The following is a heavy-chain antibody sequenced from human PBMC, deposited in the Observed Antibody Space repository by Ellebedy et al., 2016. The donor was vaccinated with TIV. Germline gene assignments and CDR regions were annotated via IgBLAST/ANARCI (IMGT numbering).Heavy chain of an antibody. CDR2: ISGSGDRT. CDR3: AKDPVYRTTSWVH. J-gene: IGHJ4*02. CDR1: GFTFSSSA. Sequence: GGSLRLSXAASGFTFSSSAMSWVRQAPGKGLEWVSSISGSGDRTHYTESVKGRFTISRDNSKNTLSLQMNSLRAEDTALYFCAKDPVYRTTSWVHWGQGTLVTVSS. D-gene: IGHD2-2*01. V-gene: IGHV3-23*01.